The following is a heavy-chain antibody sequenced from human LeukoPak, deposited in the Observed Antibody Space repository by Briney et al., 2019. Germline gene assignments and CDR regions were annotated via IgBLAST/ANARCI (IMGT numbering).Heavy chain of an antibody. J-gene: IGHJ6*02. CDR2: IIHSGST. CDR3: ARGKRGYYYGSGKWRNDYYYYGMDV. Sequence: SETLSLTCAVYSEPFSGYYWTWIRQPPGKGLEWIGEIIHSGSTNYNPFRKSRVTISVDTSKKQFSLKLGSVTAADTAVYYCARGKRGYYYGSGKWRNDYYYYGMDVWGQGTTVTVSS. V-gene: IGHV4-34*01. D-gene: IGHD3-10*01. CDR1: SEPFSGYY.